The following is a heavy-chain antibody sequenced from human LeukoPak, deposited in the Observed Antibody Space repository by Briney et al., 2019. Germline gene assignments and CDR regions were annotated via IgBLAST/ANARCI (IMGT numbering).Heavy chain of an antibody. CDR3: ARPDYGDTPPRY. Sequence: ASVTVSFKASGYTFTTYAMHWVRQAPGQRLEWMGWINAGNGNTKYSQKFQGRVTITSDTSASTAYMELSSLRSEDTAVYYCARPDYGDTPPRYWGQGTLVTVSS. V-gene: IGHV1-3*01. J-gene: IGHJ4*02. CDR1: GYTFTTYA. D-gene: IGHD4-17*01. CDR2: INAGNGNT.